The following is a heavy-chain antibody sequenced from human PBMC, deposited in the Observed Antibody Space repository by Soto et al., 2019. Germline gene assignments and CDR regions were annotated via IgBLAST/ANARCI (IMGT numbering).Heavy chain of an antibody. Sequence: GGSLRLSCAASGFTFNTYGMHWVRQAPGKWLEWVAVISYDAKSKLYVDSVRGRFTISRDNSKNTLFLQMDSLRPEDTALYYCARGLLAAGPFDSWGQGTLVTVSS. J-gene: IGHJ4*02. CDR1: GFTFNTYG. V-gene: IGHV3-30*03. D-gene: IGHD2-8*02. CDR3: ARGLLAAGPFDS. CDR2: ISYDAKSK.